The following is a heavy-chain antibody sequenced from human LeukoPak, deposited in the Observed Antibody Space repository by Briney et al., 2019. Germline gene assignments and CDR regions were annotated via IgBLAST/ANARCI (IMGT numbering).Heavy chain of an antibody. CDR2: IYSGGST. Sequence: RGSLRLSCAASGFTVSSNYMTWVRQAPGKWLEWVSVIYSGGSTYYADSVKGRFTLSRDNSMNTLYLQMNSLRPEDTAVYYCARVGRYCSSTSCYYYYYMDVWGKGTTVTVSS. CDR1: GFTVSSNY. V-gene: IGHV3-66*02. J-gene: IGHJ6*03. D-gene: IGHD2-2*01. CDR3: ARVGRYCSSTSCYYYYYMDV.